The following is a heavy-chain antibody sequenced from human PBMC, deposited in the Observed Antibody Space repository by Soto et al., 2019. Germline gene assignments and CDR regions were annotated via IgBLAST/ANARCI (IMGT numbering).Heavy chain of an antibody. CDR1: VFTFSSYA. CDR3: AKGVTYGMDV. D-gene: IGHD2-21*02. CDR2: ISGSGGST. V-gene: IGHV3-23*01. J-gene: IGHJ6*02. Sequence: PGGSLRLSCAASVFTFSSYAMSWVRQAPGKGLEWVSAISGSGGSTYYADSVKGRFTTSRDNSKNTLYLQMNSLRAEDTAVYYCAKGVTYGMDVWGQGTTVTVSS.